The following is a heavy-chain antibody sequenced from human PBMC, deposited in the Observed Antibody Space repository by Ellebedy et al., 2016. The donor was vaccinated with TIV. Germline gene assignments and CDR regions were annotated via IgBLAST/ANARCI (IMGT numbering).Heavy chain of an antibody. J-gene: IGHJ4*02. CDR3: AKGAPHASGRLDY. Sequence: GESLKISCAASGFNVSSFGMHWVRQAPGKGLEWLTVILGGRSTKFYADSVKGRFSISRDSSNNTLFLQMDSLRPEDTALYYCAKGAPHASGRLDYWGQGALVTVSP. V-gene: IGHV3-30*18. CDR2: ILGGRSTK. CDR1: GFNVSSFG. D-gene: IGHD3-10*01.